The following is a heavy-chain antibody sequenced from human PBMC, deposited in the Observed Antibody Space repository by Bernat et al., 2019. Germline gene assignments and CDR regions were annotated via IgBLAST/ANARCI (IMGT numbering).Heavy chain of an antibody. Sequence: EVHLVESGGGLVQPGGSLRLSCAASGFMFSDHYMDWVRQAPGKGLEWLGRINKGNSHTTEYAASVKGRFAVSRDDSRNSLFLQLNSLSAEDTAVYYCARWTSGSILDYWGQGTLVTVSS. CDR3: ARWTSGSILDY. CDR2: INKGNSHTT. D-gene: IGHD3-22*01. CDR1: GFMFSDHY. V-gene: IGHV3-72*01. J-gene: IGHJ4*02.